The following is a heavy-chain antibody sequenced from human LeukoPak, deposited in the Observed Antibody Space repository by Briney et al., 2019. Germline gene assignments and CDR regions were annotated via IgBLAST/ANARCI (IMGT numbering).Heavy chain of an antibody. Sequence: ASVKVSCKASGYTFTGYYMHWVRQAPGQGLEWMGRINPNSGGTNYAQKFQGRVTMTSDTSISTAYMELNSLRSDDTAVYYCARDRDYGDYWGQGTLVTVSS. D-gene: IGHD4-17*01. CDR1: GYTFTGYY. V-gene: IGHV1-2*06. CDR3: ARDRDYGDY. CDR2: INPNSGGT. J-gene: IGHJ4*02.